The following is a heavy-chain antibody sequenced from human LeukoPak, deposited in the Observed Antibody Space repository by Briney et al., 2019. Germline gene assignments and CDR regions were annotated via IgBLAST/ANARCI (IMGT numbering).Heavy chain of an antibody. J-gene: IGHJ6*02. CDR1: GFTFSSYE. D-gene: IGHD2-15*01. CDR3: ASNVGPRRRAPVVMDV. CDR2: ISSSGNTI. V-gene: IGHV3-48*03. Sequence: VGALRLSCAASGFTFSSYEINWVRHAPGRGLGWVSYISSSGNTIYYADSVKGRFAFSRDNPKNSLYLQMKSLRADDKTVYYCASNVGPRRRAPVVMDVWGQGTTVTVSS.